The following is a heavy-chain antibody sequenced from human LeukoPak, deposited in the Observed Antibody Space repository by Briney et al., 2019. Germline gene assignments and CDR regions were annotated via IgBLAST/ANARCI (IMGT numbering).Heavy chain of an antibody. CDR1: GFTFSSYT. Sequence: PGGSLRLSCAASGFTFSSYTMNWVRQAPGKGLEWVSSISSSSSYINYADSVKGRFTISRDNANNSLYLQMSSLRAEDTAVYYCARHDVAWNDVRWFDPWGQGTLVTVSS. CDR2: ISSSSSYI. J-gene: IGHJ5*02. V-gene: IGHV3-21*01. D-gene: IGHD1-1*01. CDR3: ARHDVAWNDVRWFDP.